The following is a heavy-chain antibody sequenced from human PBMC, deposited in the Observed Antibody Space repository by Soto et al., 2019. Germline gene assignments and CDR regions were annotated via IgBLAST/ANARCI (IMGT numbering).Heavy chain of an antibody. CDR3: VRGTNGWRGMVY. V-gene: IGHV3-74*01. D-gene: IGHD2-8*01. CDR2: ITEDGSGT. J-gene: IGHJ4*02. CDR1: GFTFSSYP. Sequence: GGSLRLSCATSGFTFSSYPIHWVRQAPGKGPVWVSRITEDGSGTTYADSVKGRFTVTRDNAKNTMYLQMSGLGAEDTAVYHCVRGTNGWRGMVYWGPGTLVTVSS.